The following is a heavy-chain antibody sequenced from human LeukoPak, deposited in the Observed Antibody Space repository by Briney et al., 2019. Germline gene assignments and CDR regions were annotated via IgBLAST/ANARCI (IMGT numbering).Heavy chain of an antibody. V-gene: IGHV4-59*01. CDR2: IYYSGST. CDR3: ARAFSGSEAWFDP. Sequence: PSETLSLTCTVSGGSISSYYWSWIRQPPGKGLEWIGYIYYSGSTNYNPSLKSRVTISVDTSKNQFSLKLSSVTAADTGVYYCARAFSGSEAWFDPWGQGTLVTVSS. CDR1: GGSISSYY. D-gene: IGHD1-26*01. J-gene: IGHJ5*02.